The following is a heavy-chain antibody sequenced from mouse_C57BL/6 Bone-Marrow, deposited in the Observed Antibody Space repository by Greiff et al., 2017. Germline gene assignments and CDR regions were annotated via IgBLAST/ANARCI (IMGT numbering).Heavy chain of an antibody. Sequence: VKLMESGPELVKPGASVKISCKASGYSFTSYYIHWVKQRPGQGLEWIGWIYPGSGNTKYNEKFKGKATLTADTSSSTAYMQLSSLTSEDSAVYYCARDYYGSWFAYWGQGTLVTVSA. J-gene: IGHJ3*01. CDR3: ARDYYGSWFAY. CDR1: GYSFTSYY. CDR2: IYPGSGNT. V-gene: IGHV1-66*01. D-gene: IGHD1-1*01.